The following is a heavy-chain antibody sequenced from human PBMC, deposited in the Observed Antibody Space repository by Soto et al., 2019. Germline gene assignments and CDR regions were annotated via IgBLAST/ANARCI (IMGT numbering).Heavy chain of an antibody. J-gene: IGHJ6*02. Sequence: PSGTLSFTCSVSGGSISGYDWSGVRQSPGKGLEYIGYIYYRGSTNYNSSLKSRVTMSVDTSRNQFSLKMSSVTDADTAVYYCATQPINPFSSALDVWGQGTTVTVSS. CDR1: GGSISGYD. D-gene: IGHD3-9*01. V-gene: IGHV4-59*01. CDR3: ATQPINPFSSALDV. CDR2: IYYRGST.